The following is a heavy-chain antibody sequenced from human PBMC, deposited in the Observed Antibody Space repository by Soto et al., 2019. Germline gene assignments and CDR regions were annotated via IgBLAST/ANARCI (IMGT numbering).Heavy chain of an antibody. CDR3: ARGGSSDWQVALDI. CDR2: IKHSGSS. D-gene: IGHD6-19*01. J-gene: IGHJ3*02. CDR1: AGSFSHYY. V-gene: IGHV4-34*01. Sequence: SETLSLTCAVYAGSFSHYYWNWIRQSPGKGLEWIGKIKHSGSSNYNPSLRGRVSISVDMSKNQFSLRLTSVTAADTAVYYCARGGSSDWQVALDIWGQGTMVTVSS.